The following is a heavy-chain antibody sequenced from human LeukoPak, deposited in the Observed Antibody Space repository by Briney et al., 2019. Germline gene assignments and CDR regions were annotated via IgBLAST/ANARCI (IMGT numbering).Heavy chain of an antibody. CDR2: ISGSGGST. J-gene: IGHJ4*02. CDR1: GFTFSSYA. D-gene: IGHD4-17*01. V-gene: IGHV3-23*01. CDR3: ASSDYGGFDY. Sequence: PGGSLRLSCAASGFTFSSYAMSWVRPAPGKGLEWVSAISGSGGSTYYADSVKGRSTISRDNAKNSLYLQMNSLRAEDTAVYHCASSDYGGFDYWGQGTLVTVSS.